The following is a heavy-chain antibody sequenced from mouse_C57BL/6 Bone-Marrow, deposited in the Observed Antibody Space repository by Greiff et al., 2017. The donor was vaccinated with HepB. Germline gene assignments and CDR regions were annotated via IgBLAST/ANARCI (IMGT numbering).Heavy chain of an antibody. Sequence: VQLQQSGAELVRPGASVKLSCTASGFNIKDDYMHWVKQRPEQGLEWIGWIDPENGDTEYASKFQGKATITADTSSNTAYLQLSSLTSEDTAVYYCTTDEYGFAYWGQGTLVTVSA. J-gene: IGHJ3*01. D-gene: IGHD5-1*01. CDR3: TTDEYGFAY. V-gene: IGHV14-4*01. CDR1: GFNIKDDY. CDR2: IDPENGDT.